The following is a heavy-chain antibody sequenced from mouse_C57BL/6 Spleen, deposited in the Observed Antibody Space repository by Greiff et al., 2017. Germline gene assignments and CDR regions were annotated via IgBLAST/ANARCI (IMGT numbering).Heavy chain of an antibody. Sequence: QVQLQQSGPELVKPGASVKISCKASGYAFSSSWMNWVKQRPGKGLEWIGRIYPGDGDTNYNGKFKGKATLTADKSSSTAYMQLSSLTSEDSAVYFCARTIITTVLHFDYWGQGTTLTVSS. CDR1: GYAFSSSW. V-gene: IGHV1-82*01. CDR2: IYPGDGDT. D-gene: IGHD1-1*01. J-gene: IGHJ2*01. CDR3: ARTIITTVLHFDY.